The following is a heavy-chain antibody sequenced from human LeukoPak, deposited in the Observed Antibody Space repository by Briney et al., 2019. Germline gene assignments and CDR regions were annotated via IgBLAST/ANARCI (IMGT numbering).Heavy chain of an antibody. Sequence: ASVKVSCTASGYTFTSYGISWVRQAGGQGLEWMGWISAYNGNTNYAQKLQGRVTMTTDTSTSTAYMELRSLRSDDTAVYYCARENYCSSTSCLGGNWFDPWGQGTLVTVSS. CDR1: GYTFTSYG. J-gene: IGHJ5*02. CDR3: ARENYCSSTSCLGGNWFDP. V-gene: IGHV1-18*01. CDR2: ISAYNGNT. D-gene: IGHD2-2*01.